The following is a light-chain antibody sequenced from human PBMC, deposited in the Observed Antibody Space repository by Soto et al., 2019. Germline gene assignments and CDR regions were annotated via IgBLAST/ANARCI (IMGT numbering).Light chain of an antibody. Sequence: QSVLTQPPSLSEAPGQRVTISCSGSSSNIGNNAVNWYLQFPGKAPKLLMYYDDLKPSGVSDRFSGSKSGTTASLAISGLESEDEGAYHCATWDDSLNGVVFGGGTKVTVL. CDR1: SSNIGNNA. J-gene: IGLJ3*02. CDR2: YDD. CDR3: ATWDDSLNGVV. V-gene: IGLV1-36*01.